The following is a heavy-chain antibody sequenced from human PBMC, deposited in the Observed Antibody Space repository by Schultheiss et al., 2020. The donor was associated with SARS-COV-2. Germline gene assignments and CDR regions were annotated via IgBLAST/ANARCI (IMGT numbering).Heavy chain of an antibody. D-gene: IGHD2-15*01. J-gene: IGHJ4*02. Sequence: ASVKVSCKASGYTFTGYYIHWVRQAPGQGLEWMGWINPNSGGTNYAQKFQGRVTMTRDTSISTAYMELSRLRSDDTAVYYCARTYCSGGSCYYLDYWGQGTLVTVSS. CDR3: ARTYCSGGSCYYLDY. V-gene: IGHV1-2*02. CDR1: GYTFTGYY. CDR2: INPNSGGT.